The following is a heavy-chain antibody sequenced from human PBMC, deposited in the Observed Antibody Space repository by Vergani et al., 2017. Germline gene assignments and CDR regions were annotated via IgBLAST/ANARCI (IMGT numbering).Heavy chain of an antibody. D-gene: IGHD2-2*01. CDR2: IKQDGSEK. V-gene: IGHV3-7*01. J-gene: IGHJ6*03. CDR1: GFTFSSYW. Sequence: EVQLVESGGGLVQPGGSLRLSCAASGFTFSSYWMSWVRQAPGKGLEWVANIKQDGSEKYYVDSVKGRFTISRDNAKNSLYLQTNSLRAEDTAVYYCAREIIVVVPAANNYYYYYMDVWGKGTTVTVSS. CDR3: AREIIVVVPAANNYYYYYMDV.